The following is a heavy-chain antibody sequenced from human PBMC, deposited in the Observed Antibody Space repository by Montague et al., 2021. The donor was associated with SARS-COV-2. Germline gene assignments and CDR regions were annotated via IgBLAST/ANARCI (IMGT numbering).Heavy chain of an antibody. D-gene: IGHD3-22*01. Sequence: SLRLSCAASGFTFSSYDMHWVRQATGKGLEWVSTIGTAGDTYYPGSVKGRFTISSENAKNSLYLQMNSLRAGDTAVYYCARGGYYDSSGYYSDAFDIWGQGTMVTVSS. V-gene: IGHV3-13*01. CDR3: ARGGYYDSSGYYSDAFDI. CDR2: IGTAGDT. J-gene: IGHJ3*02. CDR1: GFTFSSYD.